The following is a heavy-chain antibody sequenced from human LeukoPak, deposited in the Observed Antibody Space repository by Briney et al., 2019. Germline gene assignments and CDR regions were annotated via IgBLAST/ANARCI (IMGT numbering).Heavy chain of an antibody. CDR1: GYTFTGYY. V-gene: IGHV1-2*02. J-gene: IGHJ5*02. D-gene: IGHD3-10*01. CDR2: INPNSGGT. CDR3: ARCTAGWFGDLTRFDP. Sequence: ASVKVSCKASGYTFTGYYMHWVRQAPGQGLEWMGWINPNSGGTNYAQKFQGRVTMTRDTSISTAYMEPSRLRSDDTAVYYCARCTAGWFGDLTRFDPWGQGTLVTVSS.